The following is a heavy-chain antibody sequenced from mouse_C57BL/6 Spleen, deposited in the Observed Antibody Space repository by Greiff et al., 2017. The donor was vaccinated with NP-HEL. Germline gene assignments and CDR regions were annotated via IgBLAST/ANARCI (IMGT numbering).Heavy chain of an antibody. D-gene: IGHD1-1*01. V-gene: IGHV1-39*01. CDR1: GYSFTDYN. CDR2: INPNYGTT. CDR3: AREVDYYGSPYWYFDV. Sequence: EVQLQQSGPELVKPGASVKISCKASGYSFTDYNMNWVKQSNGKSLEWIGVINPNYGTTSYNQKFKGKATLTVDLSSSTAYMQLNSLTSEDSAVYYCAREVDYYGSPYWYFDVWGTGTTVTVSS. J-gene: IGHJ1*03.